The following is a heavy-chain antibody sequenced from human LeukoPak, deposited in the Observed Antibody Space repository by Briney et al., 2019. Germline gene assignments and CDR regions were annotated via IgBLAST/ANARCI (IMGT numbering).Heavy chain of an antibody. V-gene: IGHV4-59*08. J-gene: IGHJ4*02. CDR2: IFYTGST. CDR3: ATLTTVVTPSYFDY. Sequence: SETLSLTCTVSGGSISSYYWSWIRRPPGKGLEWIGYIFYTGSTNYNPSLKSRVTISVDTSKNQFSLRLSSVTAADTAVYYCATLTTVVTPSYFDYWGQGTLVTVSS. D-gene: IGHD4-23*01. CDR1: GGSISSYY.